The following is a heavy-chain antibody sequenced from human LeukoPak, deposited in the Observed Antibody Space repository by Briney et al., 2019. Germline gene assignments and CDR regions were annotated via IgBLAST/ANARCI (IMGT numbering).Heavy chain of an antibody. CDR3: ARLICIAAAGISWFAP. V-gene: IGHV3-7*01. Sequence: AGGSLRLSCAAAGFTFSSYWMSWVRQAPGKGLEWVANIKQDGSEKYCVDSVKGRFTISRDNAKNSLYLQMNSLRAEDTAVYYCARLICIAAAGISWFAPWGQGTLVTVSS. CDR2: IKQDGSEK. CDR1: GFTFSSYW. D-gene: IGHD6-13*01. J-gene: IGHJ5*02.